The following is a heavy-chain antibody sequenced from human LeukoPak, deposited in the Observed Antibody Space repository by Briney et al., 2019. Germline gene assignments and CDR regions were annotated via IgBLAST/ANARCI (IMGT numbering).Heavy chain of an antibody. J-gene: IGHJ4*02. CDR1: GASISSDAYS. V-gene: IGHV4-30-2*01. Sequence: SQTLSLTCAVSGASISSDAYSWSWIRQPPGRGLEWIGYIYHSGSTSYNPSLKSRVTISVDRPKNLLSLELSSVTAADTAVYYCAGEHSGGFRFDYWGQGTLVTVSS. CDR2: IYHSGST. D-gene: IGHD6-19*01. CDR3: AGEHSGGFRFDY.